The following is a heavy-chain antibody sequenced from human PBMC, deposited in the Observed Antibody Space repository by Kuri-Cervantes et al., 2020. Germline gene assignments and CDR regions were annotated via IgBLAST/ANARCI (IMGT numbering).Heavy chain of an antibody. CDR3: ARVNNWNYDNWYFDL. D-gene: IGHD1-7*01. J-gene: IGHJ2*01. V-gene: IGHV1-3*01. Sequence: ASVKVSCKASGYTFTSYAMHWVRQAPGQRLEWMGWISAYNGNTNYAQKLQGRVTMTTDTSTSTAYMELSSLRSEDTAVYYCARVNNWNYDNWYFDLWGRGTLVTVSS. CDR2: ISAYNGNT. CDR1: GYTFTSYA.